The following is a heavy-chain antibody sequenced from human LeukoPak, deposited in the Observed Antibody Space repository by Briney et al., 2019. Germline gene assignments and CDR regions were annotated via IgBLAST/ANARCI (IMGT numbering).Heavy chain of an antibody. J-gene: IGHJ4*02. CDR2: ISGSGGNT. CDR3: AKAPVFCPYYFDY. D-gene: IGHD3-3*01. CDR1: GFTFSNYA. Sequence: GGSLRLSCAASGFTFSNYAMSWVRQAPGKGLEWVSAISGSGGNTYYADSVKGRFTISRDNSKDTLYLQMNSLRAEDTAVYYCAKAPVFCPYYFDYWGQGTLVTVSS. V-gene: IGHV3-23*01.